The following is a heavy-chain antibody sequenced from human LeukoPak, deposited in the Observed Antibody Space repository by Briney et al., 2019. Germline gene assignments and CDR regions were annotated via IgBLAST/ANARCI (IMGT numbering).Heavy chain of an antibody. Sequence: ASVKVSCKASGYTFTGYYIHWVRQAPGQGLEWMGWINPNSGGTNYAQKFQGRVTMTRDTSISTAYMELSSLRSDDTAVYYCARVPSRFDPWGQGSLVTVSS. D-gene: IGHD3-10*01. CDR2: INPNSGGT. CDR1: GYTFTGYY. CDR3: ARVPSRFDP. V-gene: IGHV1-2*02. J-gene: IGHJ5*02.